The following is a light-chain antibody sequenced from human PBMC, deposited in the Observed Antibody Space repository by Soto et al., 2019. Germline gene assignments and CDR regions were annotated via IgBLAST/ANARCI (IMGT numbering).Light chain of an antibody. CDR3: QQYHNWPIT. CDR2: YAS. CDR1: QSVNSD. V-gene: IGKV3-15*01. J-gene: IGKJ5*01. Sequence: EIVMTPSPATVPASPGERVTLSCRASQSVNSDLAWYQQTPGQAPRPLIYYASTRAAGVPARFSGSGSGTEFTLTISSLQSEDFAVYYCQQYHNWPITFGQGTRLEIK.